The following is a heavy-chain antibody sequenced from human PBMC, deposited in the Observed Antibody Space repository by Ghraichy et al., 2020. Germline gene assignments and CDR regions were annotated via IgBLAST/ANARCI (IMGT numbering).Heavy chain of an antibody. Sequence: ASVKVSCKAFGYRFSSYEINWVRQAPGKGLEWMGWMNPNSGKTAYAQKFQGRVTTTWDTSIRTAYMELSTLRSEDTAVYYCARGLLGVYWYFDLWGRGTLVTVSS. J-gene: IGHJ2*01. V-gene: IGHV1-8*02. CDR2: MNPNSGKT. CDR1: GYRFSSYE. CDR3: ARGLLGVYWYFDL. D-gene: IGHD3-16*01.